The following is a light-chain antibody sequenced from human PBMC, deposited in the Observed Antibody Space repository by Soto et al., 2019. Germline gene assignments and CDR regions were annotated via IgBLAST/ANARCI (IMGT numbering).Light chain of an antibody. CDR1: QRVSSSY. Sequence: EIVLTQSPDTLSLSPGERATLSCRASQRVSSSYLAWYQQKPGQAPRLLIYGASTRATGIPDRFSGSGSGTDFTLTSSRLEPEDFGVYYCQQYGSSSWTFGQGTKVEIK. CDR2: GAS. J-gene: IGKJ1*01. CDR3: QQYGSSSWT. V-gene: IGKV3-20*01.